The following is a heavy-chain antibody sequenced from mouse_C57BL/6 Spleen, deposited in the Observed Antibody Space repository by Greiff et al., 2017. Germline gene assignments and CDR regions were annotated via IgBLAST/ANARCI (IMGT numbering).Heavy chain of an antibody. CDR3: ARSLYSGNSSFFDY. J-gene: IGHJ2*01. D-gene: IGHD1-1*01. CDR1: GFTFSDYG. CDR2: ISRGSSTI. V-gene: IGHV5-17*01. Sequence: EVQLVESGGGLVKPGGSLKLSCAASGFTFSDYGMHWVRQAPEKGLEWVAYISRGSSTIYYADTVKGRVTISRDNATNTLFLQMTSLKSEDTAMYYCARSLYSGNSSFFDYWGQSTTLTVPS.